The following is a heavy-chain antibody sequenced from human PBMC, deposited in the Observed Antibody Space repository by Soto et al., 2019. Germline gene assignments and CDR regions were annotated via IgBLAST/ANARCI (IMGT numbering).Heavy chain of an antibody. Sequence: QVQLQQWGAGLLKPSETLSLTCAVYGGFVSSGSYYWSWIRQPPGKGLEWIGEMSHSGGTHFHPSLKSRVTISVDTSKTQFSLKMSSVTAADTALYYCARVERGTATTVVDAFDIWGPGTMVTVSS. V-gene: IGHV4-34*01. CDR3: ARVERGTATTVVDAFDI. D-gene: IGHD1-1*01. CDR1: GGFVSSGSYY. J-gene: IGHJ3*02. CDR2: MSHSGGT.